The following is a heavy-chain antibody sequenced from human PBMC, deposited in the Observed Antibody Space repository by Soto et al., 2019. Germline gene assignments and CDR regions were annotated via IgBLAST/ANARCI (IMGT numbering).Heavy chain of an antibody. D-gene: IGHD3-16*01. J-gene: IGHJ4*02. Sequence: SETRSLTCAVYGGSFSGYYWSWIRQPPGKGLEWIGEINHSGSTNYNPSLKSRVTISVDTSKNQFSLKLSSVTAADTAVYYCERRRGGIWLYHFDYWGQGTLVTVSS. V-gene: IGHV4-34*01. CDR2: INHSGST. CDR3: ERRRGGIWLYHFDY. CDR1: GGSFSGYY.